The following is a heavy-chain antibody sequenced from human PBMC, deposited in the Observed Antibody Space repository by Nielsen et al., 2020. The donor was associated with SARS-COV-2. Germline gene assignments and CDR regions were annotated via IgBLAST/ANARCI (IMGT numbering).Heavy chain of an antibody. CDR2: ISSSSSYI. Sequence: GGSLRLSCAASGFTFSSYSMDRVRQAPGKGLEWVSSISSSSSYIYYADSVKGRFTISRDNAKNSLYLQMNSLRAEDTAVYYCARGLVGATLWYFDLWGRGTLVTVSS. V-gene: IGHV3-21*01. J-gene: IGHJ2*01. CDR1: GFTFSSYS. CDR3: ARGLVGATLWYFDL. D-gene: IGHD1-26*01.